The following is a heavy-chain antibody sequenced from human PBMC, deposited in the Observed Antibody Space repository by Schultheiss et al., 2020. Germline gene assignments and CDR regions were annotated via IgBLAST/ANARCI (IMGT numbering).Heavy chain of an antibody. CDR1: GGSISSYY. V-gene: IGHV4-59*08. Sequence: SETLSLTCTVSGGSISSYYWSWIRQPPGKGLEWIGYIYYSGSTYYNPSLKSRVTISVDTSKNQFSLKLSSVTAADTAVYYCARGSSGYSPSFVDYWGQGTLVTVSS. D-gene: IGHD3-22*01. J-gene: IGHJ4*02. CDR3: ARGSSGYSPSFVDY. CDR2: IYYSGST.